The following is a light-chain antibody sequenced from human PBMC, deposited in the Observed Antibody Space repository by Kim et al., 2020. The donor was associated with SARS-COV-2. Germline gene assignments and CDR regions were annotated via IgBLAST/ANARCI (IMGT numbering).Light chain of an antibody. Sequence: GDRVTIACRASQDISNHLAWYQQKPGKAPELLIYAASTLKPGVPSRFSGSGSGTAFTLTISSLQPEDFATYSCQQLNTFPRTFGQGTKV. V-gene: IGKV1-9*01. CDR2: AAS. CDR1: QDISNH. CDR3: QQLNTFPRT. J-gene: IGKJ1*01.